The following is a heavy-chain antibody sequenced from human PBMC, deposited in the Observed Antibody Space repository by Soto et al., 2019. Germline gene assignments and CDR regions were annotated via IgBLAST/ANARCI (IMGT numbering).Heavy chain of an antibody. CDR2: IYWDDDK. D-gene: IGHD3-22*01. Sequence: QLTLKESGPTLVKPTQTLTLTCTFSGFSLSTSGVGVGWIRQPPGKALEWLALIYWDDDKRYSPSLKSRLTITKDTSKNQVVLTMTNMDPVDTATYYCAHSLYYYDSSGYYYGAGLVVDYWGQGTLVTVSS. CDR1: GFSLSTSGVG. V-gene: IGHV2-5*02. J-gene: IGHJ4*02. CDR3: AHSLYYYDSSGYYYGAGLVVDY.